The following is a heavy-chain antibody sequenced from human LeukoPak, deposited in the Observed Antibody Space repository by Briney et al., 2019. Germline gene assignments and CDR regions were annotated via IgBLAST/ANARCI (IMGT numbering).Heavy chain of an antibody. CDR2: INHSGST. D-gene: IGHD3-3*01. Sequence: PSETQSLTCAVYGGSFSGYYWSWIRQPPGKGLEWIGEINHSGSTNYNPSLKSRVTISVDTSKNQFSLKLSSVTAADTAVYYCARDPIYDFWSGYYSVWRQGTLVTVSS. CDR1: GGSFSGYY. V-gene: IGHV4-34*01. CDR3: ARDPIYDFWSGYYSV. J-gene: IGHJ4*02.